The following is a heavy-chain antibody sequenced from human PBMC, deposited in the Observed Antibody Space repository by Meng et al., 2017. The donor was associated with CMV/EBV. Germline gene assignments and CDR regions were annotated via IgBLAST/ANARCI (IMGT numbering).Heavy chain of an antibody. D-gene: IGHD3-3*01. CDR1: GYTFTSYY. J-gene: IGHJ6*02. CDR3: ARVEYDFWSGYWEIAGYYYYGMDV. CDR2: INPSGGST. V-gene: IGHV1-46*01. Sequence: ASVKVSCKASGYTFTSYYMHWVRQAPGQGLEWMGIINPSGGSTSYAQKFQGRVTMTRDTSTSTAYMELRSLRSDDTAVYYCARVEYDFWSGYWEIAGYYYYGMDVWGQGTTVTVSS.